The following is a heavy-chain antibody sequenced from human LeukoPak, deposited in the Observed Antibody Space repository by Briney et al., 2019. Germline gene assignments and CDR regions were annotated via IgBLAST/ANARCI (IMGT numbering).Heavy chain of an antibody. V-gene: IGHV3-66*01. CDR2: IFSGCST. D-gene: IGHD5-12*01. CDR3: ARLGVDIVATSKGKGYYFDY. CDR1: GFTVSSNY. J-gene: IGHJ4*02. Sequence: PGGSLRLSCAASGFTVSSNYMSWVRQAPGKGLEWVSVIFSGCSTYYADSVKGRFTISRDNSKNTLYLQMNSLRAEDTAVYYCARLGVDIVATSKGKGYYFDYWGQGTLVTVSS.